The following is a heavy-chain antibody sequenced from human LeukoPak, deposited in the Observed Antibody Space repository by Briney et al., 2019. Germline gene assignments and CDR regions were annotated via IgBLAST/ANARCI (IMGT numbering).Heavy chain of an antibody. Sequence: ASVKVSCKASGYTFTDHYIHWVRQAPGQGLEWMGWINPKSGGTDYAQKFQGRVTMTRDTSINTAQIELSRLRSDDTAVYYCAREGIAVTNVNWFDPWGKGSLVTVSS. CDR3: AREGIAVTNVNWFDP. J-gene: IGHJ5*02. V-gene: IGHV1-2*02. D-gene: IGHD6-19*01. CDR2: INPKSGGT. CDR1: GYTFTDHY.